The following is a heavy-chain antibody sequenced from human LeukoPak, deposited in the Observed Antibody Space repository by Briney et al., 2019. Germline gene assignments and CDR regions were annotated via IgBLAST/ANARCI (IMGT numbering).Heavy chain of an antibody. D-gene: IGHD6-19*01. CDR2: ISGSGGST. CDR3: ARVVAVAGSVDY. CDR1: GFTFSSYA. J-gene: IGHJ4*02. Sequence: GGSLRLSCAASGFTFSSYAMSWVRQAPGKGLEWVSAISGSGGSTYYADSVKGRFTISRDNSKNTLYLQMNSLRAEDTAVYYCARVVAVAGSVDYWGQGTLVTVSS. V-gene: IGHV3-23*01.